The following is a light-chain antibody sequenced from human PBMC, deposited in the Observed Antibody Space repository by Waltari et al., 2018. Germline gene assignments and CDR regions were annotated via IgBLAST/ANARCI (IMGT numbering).Light chain of an antibody. CDR1: SSDVGSYNL. Sequence: QSALTQPASVSGSPGQSITISCTGTSSDVGSYNLVSWYQQHPGKAPKLMIYEGSKRPSWVSIRFSGSKSGNTASLTISGLQAEDEADYYCCSYAGSSTVVFGGGTKLTVL. CDR3: CSYAGSSTVV. V-gene: IGLV2-23*01. J-gene: IGLJ2*01. CDR2: EGS.